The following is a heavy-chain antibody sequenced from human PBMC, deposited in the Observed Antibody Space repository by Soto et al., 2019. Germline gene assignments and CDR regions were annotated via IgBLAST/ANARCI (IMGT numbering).Heavy chain of an antibody. CDR3: AKERSSGWSFDY. D-gene: IGHD6-19*01. Sequence: EVQLLESGGGLVQPGGSLTLSCAASGFTFSTYAMNWVRQAPGKGLEWVSGISGSGDSTYYADSVKGRFTVSRDNSKNTLYLQMNSLRAEDTAVFYCAKERSSGWSFDYWGQGTLVTVSS. CDR1: GFTFSTYA. J-gene: IGHJ4*02. CDR2: ISGSGDST. V-gene: IGHV3-23*01.